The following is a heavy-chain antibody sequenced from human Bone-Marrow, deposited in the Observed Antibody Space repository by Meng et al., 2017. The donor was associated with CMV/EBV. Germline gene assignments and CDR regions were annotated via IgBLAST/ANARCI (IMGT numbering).Heavy chain of an antibody. Sequence: GESLKISCAASGFTFSSYAMSWVRQAPGKGLEWVSVIYSGGSSTYYADSVKGRFTISRDNSKNTLYLQMSSLRADDTAVYYCATIPSINCFDPWGQGTLVTVSS. CDR3: ATIPSINCFDP. D-gene: IGHD2-21*01. CDR1: GFTFSSYA. J-gene: IGHJ5*02. V-gene: IGHV3-23*03. CDR2: IYSGGSST.